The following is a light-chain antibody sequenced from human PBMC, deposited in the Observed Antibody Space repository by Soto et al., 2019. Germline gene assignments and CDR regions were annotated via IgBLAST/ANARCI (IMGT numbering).Light chain of an antibody. CDR1: QGINNY. CDR3: QKYSSVPV. V-gene: IGKV1-27*01. J-gene: IGKJ3*01. CDR2: AAS. Sequence: DIPMTQSPSSLSAYVGDRVTITCRASQGINNYVAWYQQKPGKPPKLLIYAASTLQSGVPSRFSGSGSGTDFTLNINSLQPEDVATYSCQKYSSVPVFGPGTKVDIK.